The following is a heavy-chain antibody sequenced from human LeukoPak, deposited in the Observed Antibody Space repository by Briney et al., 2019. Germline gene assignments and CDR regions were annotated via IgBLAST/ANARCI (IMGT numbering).Heavy chain of an antibody. CDR2: IKSKTDGGTT. V-gene: IGHV3-15*01. D-gene: IGHD3-3*01. Sequence: AGGSLRLSCAASGFTFSNAWMSWVRQAPGKGLEWVGRIKSKTDGGTTDYAAPVKGRFTISRDDSKNTLYLQMNSLRAEDTAVYYCAKGSGTIFGVAIIGGYMDVWGKGTTVTVSS. CDR3: AKGSGTIFGVAIIGGYMDV. CDR1: GFTFSNAW. J-gene: IGHJ6*03.